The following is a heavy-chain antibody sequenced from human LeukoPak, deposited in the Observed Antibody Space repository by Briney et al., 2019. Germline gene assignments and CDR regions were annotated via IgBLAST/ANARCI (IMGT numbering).Heavy chain of an antibody. V-gene: IGHV3-11*01. D-gene: IGHD1-26*01. CDR3: ARRRDSGSLQHFDY. Sequence: GGSLRLSCAASGFTFSHYYMSWLRQAPGKGLAGVSYISSSGSIIYYPDSLKGRFTISRDNAKNSLYLQINSLRGEDTAVYYCARRRDSGSLQHFDYWGQGTLVTVSS. J-gene: IGHJ4*02. CDR2: ISSSGSII. CDR1: GFTFSHYY.